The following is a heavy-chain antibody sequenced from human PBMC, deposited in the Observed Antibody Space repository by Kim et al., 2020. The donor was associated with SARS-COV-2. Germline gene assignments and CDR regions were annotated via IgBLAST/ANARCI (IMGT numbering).Heavy chain of an antibody. J-gene: IGHJ6*02. CDR1: GFTFSSYS. V-gene: IGHV3-21*04. Sequence: GGSLRLSCAASGFTFSSYSMNWVRQAPGKGPEWVSSISSSSSYIYYADSVKGRFTISRDNAKNSLYLQMNSLRAEDTAVYYCAKNGAITIFGVEPWPHYYGMDVWGQGTTVTLSS. CDR2: ISSSSSYI. D-gene: IGHD3-3*01. CDR3: AKNGAITIFGVEPWPHYYGMDV.